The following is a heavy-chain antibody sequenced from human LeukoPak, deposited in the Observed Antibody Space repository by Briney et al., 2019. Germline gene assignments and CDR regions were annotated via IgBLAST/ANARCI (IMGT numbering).Heavy chain of an antibody. CDR3: ARYSSTWPYWYFDL. V-gene: IGHV4-30-2*01. J-gene: IGHJ2*01. D-gene: IGHD6-13*01. Sequence: SETLSLTCAVSGGSISSGGYSWSWIRQPPGKGLEWVGYISHSGSTYNKPSLKSRVTISVDRSKNQFSLELTSVTAADTAVYYCARYSSTWPYWYFDLWGRGTLVTVSS. CDR1: GGSISSGGYS. CDR2: ISHSGST.